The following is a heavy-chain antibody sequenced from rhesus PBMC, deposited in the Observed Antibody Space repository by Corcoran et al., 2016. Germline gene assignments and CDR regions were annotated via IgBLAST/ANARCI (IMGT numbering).Heavy chain of an antibody. Sequence: QVQLQESGPGLVKPSETLSLTCAVSGGSISSSHWWSWIRQPPGKGLEWIGYISGSSGSTYYNPSLKSRVTISKDTAKNQFSLKLSSVTAADTAVYYCAREKDTRPPSLWGQGVLVTVSS. V-gene: IGHV4S19*01. CDR1: GGSISSSHW. D-gene: IGHD2-2*01. CDR3: AREKDTRPPSL. CDR2: ISGSSGST. J-gene: IGHJ4*01.